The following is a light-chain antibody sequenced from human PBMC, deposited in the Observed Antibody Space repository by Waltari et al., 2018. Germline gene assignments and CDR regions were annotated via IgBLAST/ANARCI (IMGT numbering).Light chain of an antibody. CDR1: QRIKTN. Sequence: EIVMTQSPGTLSMSPGERATLSCRASQRIKTNLAWYQQKPGQSPRLVIYAAATRATGLPARFSCSGSGTEFTLTISSLQSEDVAVYYCQQYNDWPRTFGQGTKVEIK. V-gene: IGKV3-15*01. J-gene: IGKJ1*01. CDR3: QQYNDWPRT. CDR2: AAA.